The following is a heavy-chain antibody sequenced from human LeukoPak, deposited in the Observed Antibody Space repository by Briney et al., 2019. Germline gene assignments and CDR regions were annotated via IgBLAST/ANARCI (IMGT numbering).Heavy chain of an antibody. CDR3: AREESDFWSDYYTGALDY. CDR2: TYYRSKWYN. V-gene: IGHV6-1*01. CDR1: GDSVSSNSAA. J-gene: IGHJ4*02. D-gene: IGHD3-3*01. Sequence: SQTLSLTCAISGDSVSSNSAAWNWIRQSPSRGLEWLGRTYYRSKWYNDYAVSVKSRITINPDTSKNQFSLQLNSVTPEDTAVYYCAREESDFWSDYYTGALDYWGQGTLVTVSS.